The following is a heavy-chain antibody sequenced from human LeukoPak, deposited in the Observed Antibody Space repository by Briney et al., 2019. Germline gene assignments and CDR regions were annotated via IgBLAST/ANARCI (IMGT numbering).Heavy chain of an antibody. CDR2: INTNTGNP. CDR1: GYTFTNYA. J-gene: IGHJ5*02. Sequence: GASVKVSCKASGYTFTNYAMNWVRQAPGQGLEWMGWINTNTGNPTYAQGFTGRFVFSLDTSVSTAYLQISSLKAEDTAVYYCARDRRHIVVVVAATRGPRNWFDPWGQGTLVTVSS. CDR3: ARDRRHIVVVVAATRGPRNWFDP. V-gene: IGHV7-4-1*02. D-gene: IGHD2-15*01.